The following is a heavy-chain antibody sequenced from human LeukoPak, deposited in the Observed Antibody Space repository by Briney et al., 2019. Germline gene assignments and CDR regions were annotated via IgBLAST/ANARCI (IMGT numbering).Heavy chain of an antibody. J-gene: IGHJ4*02. CDR2: IYHSGST. CDR3: ARGYSGYDPPIYYFDY. V-gene: IGHV4-4*02. D-gene: IGHD5-12*01. CDR1: GGSISSSNW. Sequence: SGTLSLTCAVSGGSISSSNWWSWVRQPPGKGLEWIGEIYHSGSTNYNPSLKSRVTISVDKSKNQFSLKLSSVTAADTAVYYCARGYSGYDPPIYYFDYWGQGTLVTVSS.